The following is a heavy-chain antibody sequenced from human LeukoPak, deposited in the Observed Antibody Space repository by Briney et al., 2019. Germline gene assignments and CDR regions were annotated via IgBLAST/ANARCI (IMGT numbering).Heavy chain of an antibody. CDR2: IYYSGST. V-gene: IGHV4-59*01. CDR3: ARQTVTPSYYYYYYYMDV. CDR1: GGSISSYY. D-gene: IGHD4-11*01. J-gene: IGHJ6*03. Sequence: SETLSLTCTVSGGSISSYYWSWIRQPPGKGLEWIGYIYYSGSTNYNPSLKSRVTISVDTSKNQFSLKLSSVTAADTAVYYCARQTVTPSYYYYYYYMDVWGKGTTVTVSS.